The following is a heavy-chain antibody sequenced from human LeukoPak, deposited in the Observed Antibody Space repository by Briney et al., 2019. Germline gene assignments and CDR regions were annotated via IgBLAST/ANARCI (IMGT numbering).Heavy chain of an antibody. CDR3: ARGSYDGTFYFDS. Sequence: ASVKVSCKISGGTFGSYGISWVRQAPGQGLEWMGRTIPIRGMTNYAQKFQGRVTITADTSTSTAYMELSSLTSEDTAVYFCARGSYDGTFYFDSWGQGTRVSVSS. CDR2: TIPIRGMT. D-gene: IGHD3-16*01. CDR1: GGTFGSYG. J-gene: IGHJ4*02. V-gene: IGHV1-69*04.